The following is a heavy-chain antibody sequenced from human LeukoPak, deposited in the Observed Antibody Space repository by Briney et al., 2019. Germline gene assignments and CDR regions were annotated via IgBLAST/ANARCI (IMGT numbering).Heavy chain of an antibody. V-gene: IGHV1-69*04. Sequence: ASVKVSCKASGGTFSSYAISWVRQAPGQGLEWMGRIIPILGIANYAQKFQGRVTITADKSTSTAYMELSSLRSEDTAVYYCASFSPFTVPPPDGAFDIWGQGTMVTVSS. D-gene: IGHD4-17*01. CDR1: GGTFSSYA. CDR2: IIPILGIA. J-gene: IGHJ3*02. CDR3: ASFSPFTVPPPDGAFDI.